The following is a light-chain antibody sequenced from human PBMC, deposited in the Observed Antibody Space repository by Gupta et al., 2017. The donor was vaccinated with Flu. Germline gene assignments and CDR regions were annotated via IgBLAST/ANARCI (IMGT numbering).Light chain of an antibody. V-gene: IGKV1-5*03. CDR2: KAS. CDR1: QSISSW. Sequence: DIQMTQSPSTLSASVGDRVTITCRASQSISSWLAWYQQKPGKAPKLLIYKASSLESGVPSRFSGSGSGTECTLTISSLQPDDFATYYCQQDNSSPYTFGQGTKLEIK. CDR3: QQDNSSPYT. J-gene: IGKJ2*01.